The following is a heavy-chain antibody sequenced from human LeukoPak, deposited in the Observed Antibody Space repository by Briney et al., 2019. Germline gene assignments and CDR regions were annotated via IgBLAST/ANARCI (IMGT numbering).Heavy chain of an antibody. CDR3: AKDSSDSWLPDY. CDR2: ISDSGAGT. J-gene: IGHJ4*02. Sequence: GGSLRLSCAASGFTFSTYVMNWVRQAPGEGLQWVSSISDSGAGTFYPDSVKGRFTISRDNSKNTLYLQMNSLRADDTAVYFCAKDSSDSWLPDYWGQGTLVIVSS. CDR1: GFTFSTYV. V-gene: IGHV3-23*01. D-gene: IGHD6-13*01.